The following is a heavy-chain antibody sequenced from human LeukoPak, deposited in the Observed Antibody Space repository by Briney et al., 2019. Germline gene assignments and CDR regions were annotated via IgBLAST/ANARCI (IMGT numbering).Heavy chain of an antibody. CDR1: GYTFTDYY. D-gene: IGHD1-1*01. J-gene: IGHJ4*02. CDR3: ASMSGTSAFDY. CDR2: INPSSGGT. Sequence: VASVKVSCKASGYTFTDYYMHWVRQAPGQGLWWMGWINPSSGGTKYAQKFQVRVTMTRDTSISTAYMELSRLRSDDPAVYYCASMSGTSAFDYWGQGTLVTVSS. V-gene: IGHV1-2*02.